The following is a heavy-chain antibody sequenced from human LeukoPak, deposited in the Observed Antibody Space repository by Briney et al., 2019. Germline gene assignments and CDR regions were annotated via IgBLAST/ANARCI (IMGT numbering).Heavy chain of an antibody. D-gene: IGHD3-16*01. V-gene: IGHV3-21*01. CDR3: VRDTFSPDAFDI. J-gene: IGHJ3*02. CDR1: GFTFSSYS. Sequence: PGGSLRLSCAASGFTFSSYSMTWVRQAPGKGLEWVSSISTSSSYIYSADSVKGRFTISRDNAKNPLYLQMNSLRAEDTAVYYCVRDTFSPDAFDIWGQGTMVTVSS. CDR2: ISTSSSYI.